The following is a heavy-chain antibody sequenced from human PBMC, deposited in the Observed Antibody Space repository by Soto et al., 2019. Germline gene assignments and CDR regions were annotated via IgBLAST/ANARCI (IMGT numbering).Heavy chain of an antibody. Sequence: GVPLRLTCVASGVPVSTHAMSLVRQGPGEGLEWVSTFSVSEGNIYYAESVKGRLTISRDGSKNKLYLQMNRLSVEDTAVYYCAKDPPWTVGSPAIDFWDKGHAVAASS. J-gene: IGHJ6*04. CDR1: GVPVSTHA. CDR2: FSVSEGNI. D-gene: IGHD4-4*01. V-gene: IGHV3-23*01. CDR3: AKDPPWTVGSPAIDF.